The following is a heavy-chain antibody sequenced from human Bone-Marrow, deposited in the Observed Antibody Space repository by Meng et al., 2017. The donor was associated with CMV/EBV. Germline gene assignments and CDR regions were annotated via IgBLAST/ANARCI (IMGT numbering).Heavy chain of an antibody. V-gene: IGHV4-39*07. CDR3: ARDGRSTPRGYKY. J-gene: IGHJ4*02. CDR1: GGSISPTNYY. D-gene: IGHD5-18*01. Sequence: SETLSLTCIVSGGSISPTNYYWTWIRQPPGKGLEWIASIYYSGTPYYHPSLKSRLTISVDTSKNQFSLKLDSVTAADTAVYYCARDGRSTPRGYKYWGQGTLVTVSS. CDR2: IYYSGTP.